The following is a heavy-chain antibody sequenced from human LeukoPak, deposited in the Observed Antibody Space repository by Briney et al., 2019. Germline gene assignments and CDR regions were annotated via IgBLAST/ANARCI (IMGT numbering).Heavy chain of an antibody. Sequence: SETLSLTCTVSGGSISSYYWSWIRQPAGKGLEWIGRIYSSGSTNYNPSLKSRVTMSVDTSKNQFSLNLRSVTAADTAVYYCARVDTDVWYFDYCGQGTLVTVSS. CDR2: IYSSGST. CDR1: GGSISSYY. V-gene: IGHV4-4*07. CDR3: ARVDTDVWYFDY. J-gene: IGHJ4*02. D-gene: IGHD5-18*01.